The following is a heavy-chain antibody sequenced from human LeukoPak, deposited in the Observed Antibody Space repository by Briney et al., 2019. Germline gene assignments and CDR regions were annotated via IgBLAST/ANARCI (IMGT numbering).Heavy chain of an antibody. CDR1: GGSFSRYY. D-gene: IGHD3-22*01. V-gene: IGHV4-59*01. Sequence: SETLSLTCAVYGGSFSRYYWSWIRQPPGKGLEWIGDIYYSGSTNYNPSLKSRVTISVDTSKNQFSLKLSSVTAADTAVYYCARDSKDSSGYYSLFDYWGQGTLVTVSS. CDR3: ARDSKDSSGYYSLFDY. CDR2: IYYSGST. J-gene: IGHJ4*02.